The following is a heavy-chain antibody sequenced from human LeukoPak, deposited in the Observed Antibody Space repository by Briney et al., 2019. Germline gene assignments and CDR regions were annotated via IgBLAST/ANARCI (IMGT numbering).Heavy chain of an antibody. CDR1: GGSISSYY. J-gene: IGHJ4*02. CDR3: ARVRYGDYEGFDH. Sequence: SETLSLTCTVSGGSISSYYWSWIRQPPGKGLEWIGYIYYSGSTYYNPSLKSRVTISVDTSKNQFSLKLSSVTAADTAVYYCARVRYGDYEGFDHWGQGTLVTVSS. CDR2: IYYSGST. D-gene: IGHD4-17*01. V-gene: IGHV4-59*01.